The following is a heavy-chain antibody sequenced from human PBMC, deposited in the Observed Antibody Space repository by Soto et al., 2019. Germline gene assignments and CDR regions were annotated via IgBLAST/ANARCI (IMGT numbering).Heavy chain of an antibody. J-gene: IGHJ4*02. D-gene: IGHD3-22*01. CDR3: ARDRIYYDSSGYYGVIDY. CDR2: IKQDGSEK. V-gene: IGHV3-7*01. CDR1: GFTFSSYW. Sequence: GGSLTLSCAASGFTFSSYWVNWVRQAPGKGLVWVANIKQDGSEKSYADSVKGRFTISRDNAKNTLYLQMNSLRAEDTAVYYCARDRIYYDSSGYYGVIDYWGQGTLVTVSS.